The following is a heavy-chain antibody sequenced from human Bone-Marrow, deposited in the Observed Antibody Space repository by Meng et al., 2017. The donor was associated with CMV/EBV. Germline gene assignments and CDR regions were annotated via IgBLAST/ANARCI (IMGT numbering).Heavy chain of an antibody. D-gene: IGHD2-2*01. Sequence: GGSLRLSCAASGFTFSSYSMNWVRQAPGKGLEWVSSISSSSSYIYYADSVKGRFTISRDNAKNSLYLQMNSLRAEDTAVYYCERDLPLFTDIVVVPAANDAFDIWGQGTMVTVSS. CDR2: ISSSSSYI. V-gene: IGHV3-21*01. CDR3: ERDLPLFTDIVVVPAANDAFDI. J-gene: IGHJ3*02. CDR1: GFTFSSYS.